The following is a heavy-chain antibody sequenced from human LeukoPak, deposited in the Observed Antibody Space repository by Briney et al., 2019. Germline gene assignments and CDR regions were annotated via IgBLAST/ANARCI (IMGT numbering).Heavy chain of an antibody. Sequence: SETLSLTCPVSGASAAMGPYYCTWIRQPAGKGLKGFGRIYTTGTTNYNPSFKSRVTMSLDTSKNQFSLMLTSVTAADTAVYFCARVDMAAADGGYPFDIWGQGSMVTVSS. CDR1: GASAAMGPYY. CDR3: ARVDMAAADGGYPFDI. J-gene: IGHJ3*02. CDR2: IYTTGTT. V-gene: IGHV4-61*02. D-gene: IGHD6-13*01.